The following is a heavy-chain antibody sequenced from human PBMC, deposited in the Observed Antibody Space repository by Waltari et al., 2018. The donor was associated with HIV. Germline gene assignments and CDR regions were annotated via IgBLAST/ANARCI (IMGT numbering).Heavy chain of an antibody. J-gene: IGHJ6*02. V-gene: IGHV3-21*01. CDR2: ISSSSSYI. D-gene: IGHD1-7*01. CDR3: ARETPNLELHYGMDV. CDR1: GFTFSSYS. Sequence: EVQLVESGGGLVKPGGSLRLSCAASGFTFSSYSMNWVRQAPGKGLEWVSSISSSSSYIYYADSVKGRFTISRDNAKNSLYLQMNSLRAEDTAVYYCARETPNLELHYGMDVWGQGTTVTVSS.